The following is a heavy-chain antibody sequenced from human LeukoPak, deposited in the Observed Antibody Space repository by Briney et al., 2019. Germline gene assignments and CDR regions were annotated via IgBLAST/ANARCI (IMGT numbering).Heavy chain of an antibody. V-gene: IGHV1-2*02. CDR1: GYTFTGYY. CDR2: INPNSGGT. Sequence: GASVKVSCKASGYTFTGYYMHWVRQAPGQGLGWMGWINPNSGGTNYAQKFQGRVTMTRDTSISTAYMELSRLRSDDTAVYYCARGDSDHYITLDYWGQGTLVTVSS. CDR3: ARGDSDHYITLDY. D-gene: IGHD4-17*01. J-gene: IGHJ4*02.